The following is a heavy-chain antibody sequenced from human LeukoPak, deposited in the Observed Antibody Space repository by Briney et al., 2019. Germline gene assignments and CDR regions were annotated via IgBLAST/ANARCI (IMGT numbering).Heavy chain of an antibody. Sequence: GASVKVSCKASGYTFTSYGISWVRQAPGQGLEWMGWISAYNGNTNYAQKLQGRVTMTTDTSTSTAYMELRSLRSDDTAVYYCARDLHYNWNDGSPFGYWGQGTLVTVSS. CDR3: ARDLHYNWNDGSPFGY. D-gene: IGHD1-20*01. CDR1: GYTFTSYG. V-gene: IGHV1-18*01. CDR2: ISAYNGNT. J-gene: IGHJ4*02.